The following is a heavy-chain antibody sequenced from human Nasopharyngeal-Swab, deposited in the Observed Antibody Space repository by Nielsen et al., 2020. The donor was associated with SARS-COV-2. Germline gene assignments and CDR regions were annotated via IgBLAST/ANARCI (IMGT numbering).Heavy chain of an antibody. J-gene: IGHJ4*02. CDR2: ISWNSGSI. CDR1: GFTFDDYA. V-gene: IGHV3-9*01. D-gene: IGHD5-18*01. Sequence: SLKISCAASGFTFDDYAMHWARQAPGKGLEWVSGISWNSGSIGYADSVKDRFTISRDNAKNSLYLQMNSLRAEDTALYYCAKGDTAMVTSMQQWLATGGLIDYWGQGTLVTVSS. CDR3: AKGDTAMVTSMQQWLATGGLIDY.